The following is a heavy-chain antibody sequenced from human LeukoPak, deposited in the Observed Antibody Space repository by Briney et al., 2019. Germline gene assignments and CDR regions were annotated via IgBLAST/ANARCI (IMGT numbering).Heavy chain of an antibody. CDR3: ARQRGVRRAFDI. D-gene: IGHD3-10*01. J-gene: IGHJ3*02. CDR2: INHSGST. V-gene: IGHV4-34*01. Sequence: PSETLSLTCAVYGGSFSGYYWSWIRQPPGKGLEWIGEINHSGSTNYNPSLKSRVTISVDTSKNQFSLKLSSVTAADTAVYYCARQRGVRRAFDIWGQGTMVTVSS. CDR1: GGSFSGYY.